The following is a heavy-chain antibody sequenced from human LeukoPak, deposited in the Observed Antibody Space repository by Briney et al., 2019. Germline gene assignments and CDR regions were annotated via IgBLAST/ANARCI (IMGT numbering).Heavy chain of an antibody. Sequence: PGGSLRLSCAASGFTVSSNYMSWVRQAPGKGLEWVSVIYSGGSTYYADSVKGRFTISRDNSKNTLYLQMNSLGAEDTAVYYCARGRFNYDSSGYSSFYHWGQGTLVTVSS. V-gene: IGHV3-66*01. J-gene: IGHJ4*02. CDR2: IYSGGST. CDR3: ARGRFNYDSSGYSSFYH. D-gene: IGHD3-22*01. CDR1: GFTVSSNY.